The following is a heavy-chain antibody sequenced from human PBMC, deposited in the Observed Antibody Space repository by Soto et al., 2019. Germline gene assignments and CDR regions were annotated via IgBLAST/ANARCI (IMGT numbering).Heavy chain of an antibody. D-gene: IGHD3-16*02. CDR2: IFYSGST. V-gene: IGHV4-39*01. CDR3: ARRVDYVWGSYRYSPYFDY. J-gene: IGHJ4*02. Sequence: PSETLSLTCTVSGDSISSSNYFWGWIRQPPGKGLERIGTIFYSGSTYYNPSLKSRVTISVDTSKNQFSLKLSSVTAADTAVYYCARRVDYVWGSYRYSPYFDYWGQGTLVTVS. CDR1: GDSISSSNYF.